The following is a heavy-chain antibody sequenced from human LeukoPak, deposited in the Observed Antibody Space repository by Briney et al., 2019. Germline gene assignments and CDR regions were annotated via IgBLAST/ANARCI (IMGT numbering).Heavy chain of an antibody. CDR3: ATDRRDSSSYYYYSGMDV. D-gene: IGHD6-6*01. J-gene: IGHJ6*02. Sequence: AGSLSPASAASGFTFSNASISWVRQAPGKGLEWVGRIKSKTDGGTTDYAAPVKGRSTISRDDSKNTLNLQMNSLKTEDTAVYYCATDRRDSSSYYYYSGMDVWGQ. CDR1: GFTFSNAS. CDR2: IKSKTDGGTT. V-gene: IGHV3-15*01.